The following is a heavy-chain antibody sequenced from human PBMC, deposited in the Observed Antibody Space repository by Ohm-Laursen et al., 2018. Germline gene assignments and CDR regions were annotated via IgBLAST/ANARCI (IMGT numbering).Heavy chain of an antibody. Sequence: ASSVKVSCKASGYTFTSYDINWVRQATGQGLEWMGWMNPNSGNTGYAQKFQGRVTMTRNTSISTAYMELSSLRSEDTAVYYCARFPRVKWELLKYYYYGMGVWGQGTTVTVSS. V-gene: IGHV1-8*01. CDR1: GYTFTSYD. D-gene: IGHD1-26*01. J-gene: IGHJ6*02. CDR3: ARFPRVKWELLKYYYYGMGV. CDR2: MNPNSGNT.